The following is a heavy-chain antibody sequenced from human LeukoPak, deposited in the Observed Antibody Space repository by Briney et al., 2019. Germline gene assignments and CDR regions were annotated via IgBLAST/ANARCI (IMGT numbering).Heavy chain of an antibody. CDR1: GYSFTEYW. J-gene: IGHJ4*02. CDR3: ARRDFGDYPFNY. CDR2: IYPGDSDT. V-gene: IGHV5-51*01. D-gene: IGHD4-17*01. Sequence: GDSLKISCKGSGYSFTEYWIGWVRQMPGKGLEWMGIIYPGDSDTRYNPSFQGQVTISTEKSITTAYLQWSRPKASDTAMYYCARRDFGDYPFNYWGQGTLVTVSS.